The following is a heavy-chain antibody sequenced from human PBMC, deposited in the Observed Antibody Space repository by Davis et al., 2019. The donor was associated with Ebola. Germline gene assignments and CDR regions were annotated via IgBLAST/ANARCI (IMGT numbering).Heavy chain of an antibody. CDR1: GFTFSVFG. D-gene: IGHD6-13*01. CDR2: ISHSSTYI. CDR3: ARNLQGGQQMVLAY. Sequence: GESLKISCAASGFTFSVFGMNWVRRAPGKGLEWISSISHSSTYIYYADSVKGRFTISRDNAKNSLYLQMNSLRAEDTAIYYCARNLQGGQQMVLAYWGPGTLVTVSS. V-gene: IGHV3-21*06. J-gene: IGHJ4*02.